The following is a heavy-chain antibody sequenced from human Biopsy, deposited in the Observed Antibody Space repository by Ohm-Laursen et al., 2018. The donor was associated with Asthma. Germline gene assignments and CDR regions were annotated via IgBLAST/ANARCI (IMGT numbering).Heavy chain of an antibody. Sequence: GSLRLSCAASGFSFSDYYMMWIRQAPGKALEWVAYISSRGSNLYYADSVKGRFTISRDNPKKSVYLQLDSLRVEDTAVYYCARGYSTSWYFGYWGQGTVVTVSS. CDR2: ISSRGSNL. D-gene: IGHD6-13*01. V-gene: IGHV3-11*01. J-gene: IGHJ4*02. CDR1: GFSFSDYY. CDR3: ARGYSTSWYFGY.